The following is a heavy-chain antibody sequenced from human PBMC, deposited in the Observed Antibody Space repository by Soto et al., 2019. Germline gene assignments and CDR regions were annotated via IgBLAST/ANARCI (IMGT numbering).Heavy chain of an antibody. CDR1: GFTVSSNY. CDR3: ARDRRNTEGMDV. CDR2: IYSGGST. Sequence: EVQLVESGGGLVQPGGSLRLSCAASGFTVSSNYMSWVRQAPGKGLEWVSVIYSGGSTYYADSVKGRFTISRDNSKNTLDLPMNSLRAEETAVYYCARDRRNTEGMDVWGQGTTVTVSS. V-gene: IGHV3-66*01. D-gene: IGHD4-17*01. J-gene: IGHJ6*02.